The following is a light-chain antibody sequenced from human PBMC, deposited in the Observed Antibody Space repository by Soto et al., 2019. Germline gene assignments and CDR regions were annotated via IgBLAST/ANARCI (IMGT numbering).Light chain of an antibody. CDR2: EVS. CDR3: TSYTGDDFTFV. CDR1: SSDNGTYDY. V-gene: IGLV2-8*01. Sequence: QSVLTQPPSASGSLGQSVTISCTGTSSDNGTYDYVSWYQQHPGRAPKLIIFEVSKRPLGVPDRFSSSKSGNTASLIVSGLQPDDEAEYHCTSYTGDDFTFVFGTGTKVTVL. J-gene: IGLJ1*01.